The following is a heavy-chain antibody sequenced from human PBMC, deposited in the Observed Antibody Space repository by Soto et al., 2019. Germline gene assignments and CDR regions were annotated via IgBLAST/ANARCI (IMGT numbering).Heavy chain of an antibody. Sequence: GGSLRLSCAASGFTFSSYAMSWVRQAPGKGLEWVSAISGSGGSTYYADSVKGRFTISRDNSKNTLYLQMNSLRAEDTAVYYCARGSEDPDAFDIWGQGTMVTVSS. V-gene: IGHV3-23*01. CDR1: GFTFSSYA. J-gene: IGHJ3*02. D-gene: IGHD2-15*01. CDR2: ISGSGGST. CDR3: ARGSEDPDAFDI.